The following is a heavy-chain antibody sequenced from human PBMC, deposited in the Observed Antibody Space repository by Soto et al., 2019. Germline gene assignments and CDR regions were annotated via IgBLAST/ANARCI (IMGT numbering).Heavy chain of an antibody. D-gene: IGHD3-16*01. CDR3: ARDWGYYYYYGMDV. CDR1: GFTFSSYS. J-gene: IGHJ6*02. Sequence: EVQLVESGGGLVKPGGSLRLSCAASGFTFSSYSMNWVRQAPGKGLEWVSSISSSSSYIYYADSVKGRFTISRDNAKNSLYLQMNSLRAEDTAVYYCARDWGYYYYYGMDVWGQGTTVTVPS. CDR2: ISSSSSYI. V-gene: IGHV3-21*01.